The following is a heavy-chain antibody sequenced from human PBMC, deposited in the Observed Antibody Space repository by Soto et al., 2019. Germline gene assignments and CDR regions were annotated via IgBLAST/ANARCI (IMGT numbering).Heavy chain of an antibody. CDR1: GGSVSSGSYY. CDR2: IYYSGST. CDR3: ARERTLQSVGGIFAVPDY. V-gene: IGHV4-61*01. J-gene: IGHJ4*02. Sequence: SETLSLTCTVSGGSVSSGSYYWSWIRQPPGKGLEWIGYIYYSGSTNYNPSLKSRVTISVDTSKNQFSLRLSSVTAADTAVYYCARERTLQSVGGIFAVPDYWGQGTLVTVSS. D-gene: IGHD2-15*01.